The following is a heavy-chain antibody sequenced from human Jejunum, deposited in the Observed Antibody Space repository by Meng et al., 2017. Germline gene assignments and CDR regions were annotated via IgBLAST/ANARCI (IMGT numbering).Heavy chain of an antibody. CDR1: GDSISSSSYY. CDR2: IFNSGST. V-gene: IGHV4-39*07. D-gene: IGHD4-17*01. Sequence: QLQLQESGPGLVKPSETLSLTCTVSGDSISSSSYYWGWIRQPPGKGLEWIGYIFNSGSTHFNPSLKSRVTISMDSSKNQFSLNLTSVTAGDTAVYYCARGAGDRFDFWGRGTLVTVSS. J-gene: IGHJ4*02. CDR3: ARGAGDRFDF.